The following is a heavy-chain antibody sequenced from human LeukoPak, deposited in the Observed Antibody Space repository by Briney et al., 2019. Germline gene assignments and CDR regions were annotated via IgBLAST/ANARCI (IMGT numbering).Heavy chain of an antibody. J-gene: IGHJ4*02. V-gene: IGHV1-18*01. D-gene: IGHD6-19*01. CDR2: ISAYNGNT. CDR1: GYIFNGYG. Sequence: ASVKVSCKASGYIFNGYGMTWVRQAPGQGLEWMGWISAYNGNTNYAQKLQGRVTMTTDTSTSTAYMELRSLRSDDTAVYYCARADFVGTGSDSGWHSFDYWGQGTLVTVSS. CDR3: ARADFVGTGSDSGWHSFDY.